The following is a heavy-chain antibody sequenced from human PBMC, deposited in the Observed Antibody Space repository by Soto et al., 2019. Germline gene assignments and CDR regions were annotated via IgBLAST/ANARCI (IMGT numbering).Heavy chain of an antibody. Sequence: QVQLQQWGAGLLKPSETLSLTCAVYGGSFSGYYWSWIRQPPGKGLEWIGEINHSGSTNYNPSLKSRVTISVNTSKNQFSLKLSSVTAADTAVYYCARVRGRYFGWLGRSYYYYYMDVWGKGTTVTVSS. V-gene: IGHV4-34*01. D-gene: IGHD3-9*01. CDR2: INHSGST. J-gene: IGHJ6*03. CDR1: GGSFSGYY. CDR3: ARVRGRYFGWLGRSYYYYYMDV.